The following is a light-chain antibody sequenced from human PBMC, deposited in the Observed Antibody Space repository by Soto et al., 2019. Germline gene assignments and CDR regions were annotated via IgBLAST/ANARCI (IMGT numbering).Light chain of an antibody. Sequence: EIVLTQSPGTLSLSPGERATLSCRASQSVSSSYLAWYQQKPGQAPRLLIYGASYRAAGIPDRFSGSGSGTDFTLTISSLQSEDFAVYYCQQYNEWPETFGHGTKVDIK. CDR3: QQYNEWPET. V-gene: IGKV3-20*01. J-gene: IGKJ1*01. CDR2: GAS. CDR1: QSVSSSY.